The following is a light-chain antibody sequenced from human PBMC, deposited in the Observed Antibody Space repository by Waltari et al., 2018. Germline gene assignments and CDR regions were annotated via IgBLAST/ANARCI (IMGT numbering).Light chain of an antibody. CDR1: QSVGTK. J-gene: IGKJ1*01. V-gene: IGKV3-15*01. Sequence: DIVMTQSPVTLSVSPGERATLSCRASQSVGTKLAWYQQKPGQAPRLLIYGASTRATGIAARFSGSGSGTEFTLTISSLQSEDFAIYYCQQYNLWPWTFDQGTKVDIK. CDR2: GAS. CDR3: QQYNLWPWT.